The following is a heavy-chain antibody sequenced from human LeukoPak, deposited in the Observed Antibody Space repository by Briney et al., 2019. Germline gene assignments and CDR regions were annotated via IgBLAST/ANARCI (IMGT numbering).Heavy chain of an antibody. D-gene: IGHD4-17*01. CDR2: IVGSGAST. CDR1: GFTFSSYA. J-gene: IGHJ2*01. Sequence: GGSLRLSCAASGFTFSSYAMSWVRQAPGKGLEWVSAIVGSGASTYYAGSVKGRFTISRDNSKNTLHLQMNSLRAEDTAIYHCAKVRVVGDYNWFFDLWGRGTLVTVSS. V-gene: IGHV3-23*01. CDR3: AKVRVVGDYNWFFDL.